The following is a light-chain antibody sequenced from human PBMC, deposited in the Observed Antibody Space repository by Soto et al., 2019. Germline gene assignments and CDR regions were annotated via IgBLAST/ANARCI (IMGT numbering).Light chain of an antibody. V-gene: IGKV1-39*01. CDR1: QTVTNY. Sequence: DIQMTQSPSSLSAAVGDRVTITCRASQTVTNYLNWYQQKPGKAPNLLIYGATTLQSGVSSRFSGSESGTDFTLTISGLQSEDSAVYYCQQSYRYPWTFGQGTKVEIK. CDR2: GAT. CDR3: QQSYRYPWT. J-gene: IGKJ1*01.